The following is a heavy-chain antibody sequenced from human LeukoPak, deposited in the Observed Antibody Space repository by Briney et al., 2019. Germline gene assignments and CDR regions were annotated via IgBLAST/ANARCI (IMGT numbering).Heavy chain of an antibody. CDR2: ISSSSSYI. CDR1: GFTFSSYS. CDR3: AKDRETTASGTFDY. D-gene: IGHD6-13*01. Sequence: GGSLTLSCTASGFTFSSYSMNWVRQAPGKGLEWVSSISSSSSYIYYADSLKGRFTTSRDNSNNTLFLQMNNLRADDTAVYYCAKDRETTASGTFDYWGQGALVTVSS. V-gene: IGHV3-21*01. J-gene: IGHJ4*02.